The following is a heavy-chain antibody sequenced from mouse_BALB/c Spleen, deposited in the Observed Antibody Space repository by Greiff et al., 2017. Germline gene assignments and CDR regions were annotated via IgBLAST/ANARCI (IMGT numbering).Heavy chain of an antibody. D-gene: IGHD2-1*01. Sequence: VKLQESGAELARPGASVKLSCKASGYTFTSYWMQWVKQRPGQGLEWIGAIYPGDGDTRYTQKFKGKATLTADKSSSTAYMQLSSLASEDSAVYYCARLSYGNYPAWFAYWGQGTLVTVSA. CDR3: ARLSYGNYPAWFAY. V-gene: IGHV1-87*01. J-gene: IGHJ3*01. CDR1: GYTFTSYW. CDR2: IYPGDGDT.